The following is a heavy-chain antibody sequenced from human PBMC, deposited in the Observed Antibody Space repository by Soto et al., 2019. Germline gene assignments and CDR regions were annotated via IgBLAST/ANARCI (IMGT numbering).Heavy chain of an antibody. Sequence: QVQLVQSGAEVKKPGASVKVSCKASGYTFTSYGISWVRQAPGQGLEWMGWISAYNGNTNYAQKLQGRVTMTTDTSTSKAYMELRSLRSDDTAVYYCARAIGQYSSGWYERGSDYWGQGTLVTVSS. J-gene: IGHJ4*02. CDR1: GYTFTSYG. CDR2: ISAYNGNT. V-gene: IGHV1-18*04. D-gene: IGHD6-19*01. CDR3: ARAIGQYSSGWYERGSDY.